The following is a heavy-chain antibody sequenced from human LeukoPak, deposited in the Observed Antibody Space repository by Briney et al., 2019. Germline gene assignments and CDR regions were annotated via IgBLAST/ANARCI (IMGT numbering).Heavy chain of an antibody. V-gene: IGHV3-30*02. D-gene: IGHD3-16*02. CDR1: GFTFSSYG. CDR2: IRYDGSNK. J-gene: IGHJ4*02. Sequence: PGGSLRLSCAASGFTFSSYGMHWVRQAPGKGLEWVAFIRYDGSNKYYADSVKGRFTISRDNSKNTLYLQMNSLRAEDTAVYYCARGRGGRWYFDYWGQGTLVTVSS. CDR3: ARGRGGRWYFDY.